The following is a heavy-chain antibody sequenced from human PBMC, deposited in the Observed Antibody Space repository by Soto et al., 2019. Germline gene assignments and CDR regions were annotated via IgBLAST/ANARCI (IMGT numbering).Heavy chain of an antibody. CDR1: GFTFSSYW. CDR3: ARDRGGYCSSTSCYGRAFDI. D-gene: IGHD2-2*03. Sequence: EVQLVESGGGLVQPGGSLRLSCAASGFTFSSYWMSWVRQAPGKGLEWVANIKQDGSEKYYVDSVKGRFTISRDNAKNSLYLQMNSLRAEDTAVYYCARDRGGYCSSTSCYGRAFDIWGQGTMVTVSS. J-gene: IGHJ3*02. CDR2: IKQDGSEK. V-gene: IGHV3-7*01.